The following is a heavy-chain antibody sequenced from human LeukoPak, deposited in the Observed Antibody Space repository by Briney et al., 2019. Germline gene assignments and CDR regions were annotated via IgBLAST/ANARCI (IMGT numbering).Heavy chain of an antibody. CDR2: IKQDGSAK. V-gene: IGHV3-7*01. CDR1: GFTLINFW. Sequence: SGGPLRFSVPAPGFTLINFWRTWVRQIQGKGLEWVANIKQDGSAKYYVDSVKGRFTISRDNAKNSLYLQMNSLRAEDTAVYYCARDVDWFDSWGQGTLVTVSS. CDR3: ARDVDWFDS. J-gene: IGHJ5*01.